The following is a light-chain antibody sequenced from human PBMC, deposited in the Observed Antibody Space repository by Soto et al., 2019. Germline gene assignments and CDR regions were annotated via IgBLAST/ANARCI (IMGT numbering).Light chain of an antibody. CDR3: QQYYSTPWT. Sequence: DIVMTQSPDSLAVSLGERVTINCKSSQSVLYSSNNKNDLGWYQQKPGQPPKLLIYWASTRESGVPDRFSGSGSGTDFTLTISSLQAEDVAVYYCQQYYSTPWTFGQGTKVEIK. J-gene: IGKJ1*01. V-gene: IGKV4-1*01. CDR1: QSVLYSSNNKND. CDR2: WAS.